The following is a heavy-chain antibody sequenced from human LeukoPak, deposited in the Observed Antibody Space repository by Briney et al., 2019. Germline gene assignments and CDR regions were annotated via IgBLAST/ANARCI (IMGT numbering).Heavy chain of an antibody. Sequence: SETLSLTCTVSGGSISSYYWSWIRQPPGKGLEWIGYIYYSGSTNYNPSLKSRVTISVDTSKNQFSLKLSSVTAADTAVYYCARGRDRSYYDSSGYLYYYYYGMDVWGQGTTVTVSS. CDR3: ARGRDRSYYDSSGYLYYYYYGMDV. D-gene: IGHD3-22*01. J-gene: IGHJ6*02. V-gene: IGHV4-59*01. CDR2: IYYSGST. CDR1: GGSISSYY.